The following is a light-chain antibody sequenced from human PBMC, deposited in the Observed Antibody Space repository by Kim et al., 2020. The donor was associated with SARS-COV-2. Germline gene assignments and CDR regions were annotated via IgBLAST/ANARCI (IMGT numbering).Light chain of an antibody. J-gene: IGKJ5*01. Sequence: SVSPGERATLSCRASQSVSNNLAWYQHKPGQAPRLLIYGASTRATGIPARFSGSGSGTEFTLTIGSLQSEDFAVYYCQHYNNWPSFGQGTRLEIK. CDR3: QHYNNWPS. CDR2: GAS. V-gene: IGKV3-15*01. CDR1: QSVSNN.